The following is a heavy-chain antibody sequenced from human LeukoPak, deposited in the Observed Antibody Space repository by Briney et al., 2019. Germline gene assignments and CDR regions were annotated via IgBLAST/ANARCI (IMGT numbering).Heavy chain of an antibody. CDR3: ARQTTRIGLSDS. Sequence: SETLSLTCAVSGGSISGSTDYWGWIRQPPGRGLEYIGSIYHDGRTSYNPSLKSRVTISLDTPKNQLSLRLAAVDVTDTGVYYYARQTTRIGLSDSWGQGILVIVSS. V-gene: IGHV4-39*01. CDR2: IYHDGRT. CDR1: GGSISGSTDY. D-gene: IGHD1-7*01. J-gene: IGHJ5*02.